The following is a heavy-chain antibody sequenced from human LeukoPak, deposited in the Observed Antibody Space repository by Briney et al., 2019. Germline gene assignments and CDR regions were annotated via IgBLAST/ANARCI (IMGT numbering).Heavy chain of an antibody. CDR3: ARGWFGEFYYYYMDV. V-gene: IGHV4-59*01. CDR1: GGSISSYY. D-gene: IGHD3-10*01. Sequence: SETLSLTCTVSGGSISSYYWSWIRQPPGKGLEWIGYIYYSGSTNYNPSLKSRVTISVDTSKNQFSLKLSSVTAADTTVYYCARGWFGEFYYYYMDVWGKGTTVTISS. CDR2: IYYSGST. J-gene: IGHJ6*03.